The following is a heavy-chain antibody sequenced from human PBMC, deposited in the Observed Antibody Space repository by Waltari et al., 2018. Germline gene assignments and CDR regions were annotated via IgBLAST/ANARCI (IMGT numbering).Heavy chain of an antibody. D-gene: IGHD6-13*01. CDR3: ARAGPIAAEEVDNWFDP. Sequence: QVQLQESGPGLVKPSETLSLPCTVSGGSISSYYWSWIRQPAGNGLEWIGRIYTSGSPNYNPSLRGRVTMSVDTYKNQFSVKRSSVTAADTAVYYCARAGPIAAEEVDNWFDPWGQGTLVTVSS. V-gene: IGHV4-4*07. CDR2: IYTSGSP. CDR1: GGSISSYY. J-gene: IGHJ5*02.